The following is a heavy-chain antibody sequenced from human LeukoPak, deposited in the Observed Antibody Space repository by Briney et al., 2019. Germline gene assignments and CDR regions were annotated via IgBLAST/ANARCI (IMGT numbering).Heavy chain of an antibody. J-gene: IGHJ4*02. CDR2: INPNSGNR. Sequence: ASVKVSCKASGYTFTSLDINWVRQATGQGLEWMGWINPNSGNRGYAQQFQGRVTITRDTSIRTAYMELTSLRSEDTAVYYCARGPGYSSSWYTGDFDYWGQGTLVTVSS. CDR1: GYTFTSLD. D-gene: IGHD6-13*01. CDR3: ARGPGYSSSWYTGDFDY. V-gene: IGHV1-8*03.